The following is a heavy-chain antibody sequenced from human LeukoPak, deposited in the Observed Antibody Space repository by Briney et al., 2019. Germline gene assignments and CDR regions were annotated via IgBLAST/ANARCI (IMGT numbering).Heavy chain of an antibody. V-gene: IGHV3-23*01. CDR1: GFTFRSYA. CDR2: ISDSGGST. CDR3: AKRHDTSGWYYFDY. Sequence: GGSLRLSCAASGFTFRSYAMTWVRQAPGKGLEWVSAISDSGGSTYADSVKGRFTISRDNSKNTLYLQMNSLRAEDTAVYYCAKRHDTSGWYYFDYWGQGTLVTVSS. D-gene: IGHD6-19*01. J-gene: IGHJ4*02.